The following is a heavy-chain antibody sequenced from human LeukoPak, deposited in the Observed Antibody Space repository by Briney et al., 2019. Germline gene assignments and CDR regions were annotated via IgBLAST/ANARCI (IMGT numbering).Heavy chain of an antibody. CDR3: ARDPPYGSAAGTDFGY. CDR1: AGAFSSYA. D-gene: IGHD6-13*01. CDR2: IIPILGIA. Sequence: SVKVSCKASAGAFSSYAISWVRQAPGQGLEWMGRIIPILGIANYAQKFQGRVTITADKSTSTAYMELSSLRSEDTAVYYCARDPPYGSAAGTDFGYWGQGTLVTVSS. J-gene: IGHJ4*02. V-gene: IGHV1-69*04.